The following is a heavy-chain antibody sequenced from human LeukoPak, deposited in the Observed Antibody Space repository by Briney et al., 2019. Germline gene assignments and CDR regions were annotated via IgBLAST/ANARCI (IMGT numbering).Heavy chain of an antibody. Sequence: PGGSLTLSCAASGFTFSSYAMSWVRQAPGKGLEWVSAISGSGGSTYYADSVKGRFTISRDNSKNTLYLQMNSLRAEDTAVYYCAKDWSIAVAPYYFDYWGQGTLVTVSS. CDR3: AKDWSIAVAPYYFDY. D-gene: IGHD6-19*01. CDR2: ISGSGGST. CDR1: GFTFSSYA. V-gene: IGHV3-23*01. J-gene: IGHJ4*02.